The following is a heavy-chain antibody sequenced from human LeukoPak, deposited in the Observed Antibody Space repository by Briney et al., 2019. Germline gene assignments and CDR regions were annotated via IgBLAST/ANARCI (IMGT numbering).Heavy chain of an antibody. V-gene: IGHV3-23*01. J-gene: IGHJ4*02. CDR3: ARDRMGAILYFDS. D-gene: IGHD1-26*01. CDR1: GFSFCSYG. Sequence: GGSLRLSCAASGFSFCSYGMSWVRQAPWKGLEWISAITGSGGTTYYADSVEGRSTISRDNSKNTLYLQVNSLRAEDTAVYYCARDRMGAILYFDSWGQGTLVTVSS. CDR2: ITGSGGTT.